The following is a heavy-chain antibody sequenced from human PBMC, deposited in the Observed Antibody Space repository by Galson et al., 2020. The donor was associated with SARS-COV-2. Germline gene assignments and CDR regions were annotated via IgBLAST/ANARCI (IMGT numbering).Heavy chain of an antibody. V-gene: IGHV2-26*01. Sequence: KMSGPTLVKPTETLTLTCTVSGFSLSNARMGVSWIRQPPGKALEWLAHIFSNDEKSYSTSLKSSLTISKDTSKSQVVLTMTNMDPVDTATDYCARIREGDQVLWGPPAFYYDGMDVWGQGTTVTVSS. CDR2: IFSNDEK. J-gene: IGHJ6*02. D-gene: IGHD2-2*01. CDR3: ARIREGDQVLWGPPAFYYDGMDV. CDR1: GFSLSNARMG.